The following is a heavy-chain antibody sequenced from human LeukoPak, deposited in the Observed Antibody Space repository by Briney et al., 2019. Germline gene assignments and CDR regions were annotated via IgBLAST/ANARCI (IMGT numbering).Heavy chain of an antibody. CDR2: ISGGGGST. D-gene: IGHD3-22*01. CDR1: GFTFTSYS. J-gene: IGHJ4*02. CDR3: AKDPSRYYDSSGYYVPVDY. V-gene: IGHV3-23*01. Sequence: GGSLRLSCAASGFTFTSYSMNWVRQAPGKGLEWVSTISGGGGSTYYADSVKGRFTISRDNSKNTLYLQMNSLRAEDTAVYYCAKDPSRYYDSSGYYVPVDYWGQGTLVTVSS.